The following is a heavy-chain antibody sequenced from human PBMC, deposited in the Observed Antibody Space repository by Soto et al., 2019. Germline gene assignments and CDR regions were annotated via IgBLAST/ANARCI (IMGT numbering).Heavy chain of an antibody. V-gene: IGHV3-64D*08. CDR1: GFTFSSYA. CDR2: ISSNGGST. CDR3: VKDNSGGSGSLPDYYYPYGMDV. D-gene: IGHD3-10*01. Sequence: GGSLRLACSASGFTFSSYAMHWVRQAPGKGLEYVSAISSNGGSTYYADSVKGRFTISRDNSKNTLYLQMSSLRAEDTAVYYCVKDNSGGSGSLPDYYYPYGMDVWGQGTTVTVSS. J-gene: IGHJ6*02.